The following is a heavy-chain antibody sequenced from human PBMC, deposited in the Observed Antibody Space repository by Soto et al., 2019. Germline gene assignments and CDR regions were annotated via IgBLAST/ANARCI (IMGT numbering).Heavy chain of an antibody. D-gene: IGHD1-1*01. J-gene: IGHJ4*02. V-gene: IGHV3-23*01. CDR1: GFTFSSYA. CDR3: AILGVPTGTSFDY. CDR2: ISGSGGST. Sequence: EVQLLASGGGLVQPGGSLRLSCAASGFTFSSYAMSWVRQAPGKGLEWVSAISGSGGSTYYADSVKGRFTISRDNSKNTLYLQMNSLRAEDTAVYYCAILGVPTGTSFDYWGQGTLVTVSS.